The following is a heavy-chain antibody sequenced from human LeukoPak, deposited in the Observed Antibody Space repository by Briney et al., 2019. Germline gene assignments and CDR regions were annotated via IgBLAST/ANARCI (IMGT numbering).Heavy chain of an antibody. J-gene: IGHJ6*03. V-gene: IGHV3-23*01. CDR1: GFSFTTYD. D-gene: IGHD3-22*01. CDR2: ILIRGDTT. CDR3: AKTPDDSSGYWGLYYYYYMDV. Sequence: GGSLRLSCTASGFSFTTYDMSWVRQAPGKGLEWVSVILIRGDTTYYADSVRGRFTISRDNSKNTLYLQMNSLRAEDTAVYYCAKTPDDSSGYWGLYYYYYMDVWGKGTTVTVSS.